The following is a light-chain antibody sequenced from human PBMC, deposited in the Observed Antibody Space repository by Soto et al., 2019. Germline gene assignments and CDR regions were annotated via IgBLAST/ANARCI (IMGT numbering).Light chain of an antibody. Sequence: EIVLTQSPATLSLSPGERVTLSRRASQSVSSYLAWYQQKPGQAPRLLIYDASNRATGIPARFSGSGSGTDFTLTISSLEPEDFAFYYCQQRSNWPPGVTFGPGTKVDIK. J-gene: IGKJ3*01. V-gene: IGKV3-11*01. CDR2: DAS. CDR3: QQRSNWPPGVT. CDR1: QSVSSY.